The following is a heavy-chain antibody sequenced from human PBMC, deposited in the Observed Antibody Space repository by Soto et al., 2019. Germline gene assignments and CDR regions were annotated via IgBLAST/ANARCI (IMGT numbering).Heavy chain of an antibody. Sequence: EVQLLESGGGLVEPGGSLRLSCEGSGFTFINYAMNWVRQAPGKGREWVSAVSGGGDAAFYAASVKGRFTISRDNSKNTVTRQISSLGVDDTAVYYCVRKILGTTTLPIYWCVALWGRGTVVTVSS. CDR3: VRKILGTTTLPIYWCVAL. CDR1: GFTFINYA. CDR2: VSGGGDAA. V-gene: IGHV3-23*01. J-gene: IGHJ2*01. D-gene: IGHD7-27*01.